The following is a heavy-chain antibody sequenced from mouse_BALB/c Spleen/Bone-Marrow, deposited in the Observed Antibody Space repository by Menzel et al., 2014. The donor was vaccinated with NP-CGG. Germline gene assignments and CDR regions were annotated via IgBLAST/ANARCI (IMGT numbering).Heavy chain of an antibody. Sequence: QVHLQQPGAELGMPGASVKMSCKASGYTFTDNWIYWVKQRPGQGLEWTGAIDTSDSYTNYNQKFMAKASLTVDSSSSTAYMQVSSLTSDDSAFYYCASGGHDFSVDYWGQGTSVTVSS. CDR2: IDTSDSYT. D-gene: IGHD2-4*01. CDR3: ASGGHDFSVDY. CDR1: GYTFTDNW. V-gene: IGHV1-69*01. J-gene: IGHJ4*01.